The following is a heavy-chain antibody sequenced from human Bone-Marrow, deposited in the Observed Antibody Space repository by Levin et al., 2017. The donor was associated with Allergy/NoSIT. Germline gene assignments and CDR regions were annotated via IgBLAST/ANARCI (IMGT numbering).Heavy chain of an antibody. Sequence: GESLKISCEVSGYNFANHYIAWVRQLPGRGPEWMGIIDPADSATTYNPSFEGHVTVSVDTSVNAAYLQWSSLGASDTAMYYCARQVGIFGIVTYGNYFDVWGQGTLVTVS. J-gene: IGHJ4*02. CDR3: ARQVGIFGIVTYGNYFDV. CDR2: IDPADSAT. D-gene: IGHD2/OR15-2a*01. CDR1: GYNFANHY. V-gene: IGHV5-51*01.